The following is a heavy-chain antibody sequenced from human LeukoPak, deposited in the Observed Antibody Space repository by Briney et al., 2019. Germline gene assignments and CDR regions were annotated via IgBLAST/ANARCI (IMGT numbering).Heavy chain of an antibody. J-gene: IGHJ4*02. CDR1: GGSFSSYY. V-gene: IGHV4-34*01. Sequence: SETLSLTCAVYGGSFSSYYWSWIRQPPGKGLEWIGDINHSGSTNYNPSLKSRVTISVDTSKNQFSLKLSSVTAADTAVYYCARFGYDSSGYHRGSFDYWGQGTLVTVSS. D-gene: IGHD3-22*01. CDR2: INHSGST. CDR3: ARFGYDSSGYHRGSFDY.